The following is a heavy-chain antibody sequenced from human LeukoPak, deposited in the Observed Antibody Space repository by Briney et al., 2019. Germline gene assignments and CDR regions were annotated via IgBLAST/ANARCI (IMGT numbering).Heavy chain of an antibody. CDR1: GGTFSSYT. Sequence: SVKVSCKASGGTFSSYTISWVRQAPGQGLEWMGRIIPILGIANYAQKFQGRVTITADKSTSTAYMELSSLRSEDTAVYYCARHNSPYYDFWSGYYTPDENLGYWGQGTLVTVSS. CDR3: ARHNSPYYDFWSGYYTPDENLGY. V-gene: IGHV1-69*02. D-gene: IGHD3-3*01. J-gene: IGHJ4*02. CDR2: IIPILGIA.